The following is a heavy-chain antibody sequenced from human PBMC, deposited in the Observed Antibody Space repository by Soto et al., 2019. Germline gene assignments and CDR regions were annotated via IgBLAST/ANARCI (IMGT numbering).Heavy chain of an antibody. J-gene: IGHJ4*02. Sequence: GGSLRLSCAASGFTFSNAWMNWVRQAPGKGLEWVSAISGSGGSTYYADSVKGRFTISRDNSKNTLYLQMNSLRAEDTAVYYCAKVHRIAVAGFNDYWGQGTLVTVSS. D-gene: IGHD6-19*01. CDR1: GFTFSNAW. V-gene: IGHV3-23*01. CDR3: AKVHRIAVAGFNDY. CDR2: ISGSGGST.